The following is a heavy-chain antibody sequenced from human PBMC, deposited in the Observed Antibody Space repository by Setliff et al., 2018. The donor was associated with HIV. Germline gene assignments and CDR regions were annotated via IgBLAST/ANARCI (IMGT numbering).Heavy chain of an antibody. CDR2: INHSGST. J-gene: IGHJ4*02. Sequence: PSETLSLTCAVYGGSFSGYYWSWIRQPPGKGLEWIGEINHSGSTNYNPSLKSRVTILVDTSKNQFSLKLSSVTAADTAVYYCARGGNSSNWYLYYFDYWGQGTLVTVSS. CDR3: ARGGNSSNWYLYYFDY. CDR1: GGSFSGYY. D-gene: IGHD6-13*01. V-gene: IGHV4-34*01.